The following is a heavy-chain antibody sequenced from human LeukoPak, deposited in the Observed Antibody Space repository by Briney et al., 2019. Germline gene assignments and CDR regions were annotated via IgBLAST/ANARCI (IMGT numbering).Heavy chain of an antibody. J-gene: IGHJ6*02. V-gene: IGHV3-7*03. D-gene: IGHD3-16*01. CDR3: ARGGGLDV. Sequence: PGGSLRLSCAASGFIFSNYWMSWVRQAPGKGLEWVANIKQDGSDKYYVDSVKGRFTISRDNGKNSLYLQMSNLRAEDTAVYFCARGGGLDVWGQGATVTVSS. CDR2: IKQDGSDK. CDR1: GFIFSNYW.